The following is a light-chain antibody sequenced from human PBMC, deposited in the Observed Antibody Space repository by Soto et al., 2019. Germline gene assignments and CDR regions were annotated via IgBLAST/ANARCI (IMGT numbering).Light chain of an antibody. Sequence: SYELTQPPSVSVSPGQTASITCSGDGLGDKYACWYQQKPGQSPVLVIYEDNKRPSGIPDRFSGSNSGNTATLTISGTQAVDEADYYCQAWDANTALYVVGTGTKLTVL. CDR3: QAWDANTALYV. J-gene: IGLJ1*01. CDR1: GLGDKY. V-gene: IGLV3-1*01. CDR2: EDN.